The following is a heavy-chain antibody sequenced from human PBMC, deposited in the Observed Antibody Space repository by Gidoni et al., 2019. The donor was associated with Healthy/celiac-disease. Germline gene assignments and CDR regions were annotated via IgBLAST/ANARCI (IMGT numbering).Heavy chain of an antibody. J-gene: IGHJ2*01. D-gene: IGHD4-17*01. CDR1: GRSIRSGGYY. CDR2: IYYSGST. CDR3: ARGYGDYPYWYFDL. V-gene: IGHV4-31*03. Sequence: QVQLQESGPGLVKPSQTLSLTCTVSGRSIRSGGYYWSWIRQHPGKGLEWIGYIYYSGSTDYNPSLKSRVTIAVDTSKNQFSLKLSSVTAADTAVYYCARGYGDYPYWYFDLWGRGTLVTVSS.